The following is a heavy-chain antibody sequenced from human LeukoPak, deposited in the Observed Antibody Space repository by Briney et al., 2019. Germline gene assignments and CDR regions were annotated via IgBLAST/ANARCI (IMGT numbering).Heavy chain of an antibody. D-gene: IGHD2-21*02. Sequence: ASVKVSCKASGGTFSSYAISWVRQAPGQGLEWMGGIIPIFGTANYAQKFQGRVTITADESTSTAYMELSSLRSEDTAAYYCARDTPYCGGDCYLDYWGQGTLVTVSS. V-gene: IGHV1-69*13. CDR3: ARDTPYCGGDCYLDY. J-gene: IGHJ4*02. CDR1: GGTFSSYA. CDR2: IIPIFGTA.